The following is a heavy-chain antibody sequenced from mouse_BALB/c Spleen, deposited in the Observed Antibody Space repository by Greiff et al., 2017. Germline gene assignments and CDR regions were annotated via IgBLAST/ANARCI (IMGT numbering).Heavy chain of an antibody. V-gene: IGHV14-4*02. J-gene: IGHJ2*01. CDR3: NALYGIYFDY. D-gene: IGHD2-1*01. CDR2: IDPENGYT. Sequence: VQLQQSGAELVRSGASVKLSCTASGFNIKDYYMHWVKQRPEQGLEWIGWIDPENGYTEYAPKFQGKATMTADTSSNTAYLQLSSLTSEDTAVYYCNALYGIYFDYWGQGTTLTVSS. CDR1: GFNIKDYY.